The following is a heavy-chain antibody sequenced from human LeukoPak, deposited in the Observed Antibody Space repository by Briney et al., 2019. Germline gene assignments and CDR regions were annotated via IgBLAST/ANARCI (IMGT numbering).Heavy chain of an antibody. CDR3: ARSVGNFDY. J-gene: IGHJ4*02. CDR1: GGSISSSSYY. CDR2: IYYSGST. D-gene: IGHD1-1*01. V-gene: IGHV4-39*01. Sequence: PSETLSLTCTVSGGSISSSSYYWGWIRQPPGKGLEWIGNIYYSGSTYYNPSLKSRVTISVDTSKNQFSLKLSSVTAADTAVYYCARSVGNFDYWGQGTLVTVSS.